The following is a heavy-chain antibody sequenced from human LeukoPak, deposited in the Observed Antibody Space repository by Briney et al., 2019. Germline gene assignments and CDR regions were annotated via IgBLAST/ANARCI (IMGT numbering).Heavy chain of an antibody. V-gene: IGHV1-3*03. CDR1: GYTFTSYA. D-gene: IGHD1-26*01. Sequence: ASVKVSCKASGYTFTSYAIHWVRQAPGQRLEWMGWINAGNGNTEYSQELQGRVTITRDTSAGTAYMELSSLRSEDMAVYYCAKNSGILPSNAFDIWGQGTMVTVSS. CDR2: INAGNGNT. CDR3: AKNSGILPSNAFDI. J-gene: IGHJ3*02.